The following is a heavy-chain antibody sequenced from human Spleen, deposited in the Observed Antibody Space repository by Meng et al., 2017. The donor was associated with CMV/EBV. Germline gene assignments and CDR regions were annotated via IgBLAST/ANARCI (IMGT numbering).Heavy chain of an antibody. V-gene: IGHV1-3*01. CDR1: GHTFTNYG. Sequence: SGHTFTNYGIQGVRQAPGQRLEWMGLVSVVNGNTRYSQTFQGRFTISRDTSSTSSTTAYMELSSLTSEDTAVYYCATEDWGSGYLDLWGRGALVTVSS. CDR2: VSVVNGNT. D-gene: IGHD3-16*01. CDR3: ATEDWGSGYLDL. J-gene: IGHJ2*01.